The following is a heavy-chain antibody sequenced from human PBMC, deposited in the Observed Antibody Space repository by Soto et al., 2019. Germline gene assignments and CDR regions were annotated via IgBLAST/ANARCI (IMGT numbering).Heavy chain of an antibody. CDR3: ARVHVMVVAGSTFDY. CDR2: TYHGGTT. CDR1: GYSISSGCY. Sequence: SETRSLTWTVSGYSISSGCYWSFIRQPPGKGPEWIASTYHGGTTFYNPSLKSRITISVDTSNNQFSLKLTSVTAADTAVYYCARVHVMVVAGSTFDYWGHGTLVTVSS. V-gene: IGHV4-38-2*02. J-gene: IGHJ4*01. D-gene: IGHD6-19*01.